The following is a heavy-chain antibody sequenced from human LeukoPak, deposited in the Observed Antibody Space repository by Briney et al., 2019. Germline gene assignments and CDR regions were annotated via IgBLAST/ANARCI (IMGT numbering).Heavy chain of an antibody. D-gene: IGHD3-10*01. Sequence: SETLSLTCTVSGGSISSNSYSWGWLRQPPGKGLEWIGSIYYSGSTYYNPSLKSRVTISGDTSKNQFSLKLSSVTAADMAVYYCARGAWYGSGSYGFDPWGQGTLVIVSS. V-gene: IGHV4-39*01. CDR2: IYYSGST. CDR3: ARGAWYGSGSYGFDP. CDR1: GGSISSNSYS. J-gene: IGHJ5*02.